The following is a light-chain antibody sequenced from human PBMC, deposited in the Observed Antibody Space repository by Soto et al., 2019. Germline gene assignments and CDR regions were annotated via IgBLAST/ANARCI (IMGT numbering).Light chain of an antibody. Sequence: DIQMTQSPSSLSASVGDRVTITCRASQGISNYLAWYQQKPGKVPKLLIYAASTWQSGVPSRFSGSGYETHVTLTISSLQPEDAATSYCQKYSRAPWTIGQGTKVEIK. CDR2: AAS. J-gene: IGKJ1*01. CDR3: QKYSRAPWT. CDR1: QGISNY. V-gene: IGKV1-27*01.